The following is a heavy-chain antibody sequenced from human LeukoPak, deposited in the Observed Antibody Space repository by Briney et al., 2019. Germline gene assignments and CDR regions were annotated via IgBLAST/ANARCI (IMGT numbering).Heavy chain of an antibody. V-gene: IGHV3-23*01. D-gene: IGHD3-10*01. CDR3: AKCGSGSSIEYYFDY. CDR1: GFTFSSYA. J-gene: IGHJ4*02. Sequence: PGGSLRLSCAASGFTFSSYAMSWVRQAPGKGLEWVSAISGSGGSTYYADSVKGRFTISRDNSKNTLYLQMNSLRAEDTAVYYCAKCGSGSSIEYYFDYWGQGTLVTVSS. CDR2: ISGSGGST.